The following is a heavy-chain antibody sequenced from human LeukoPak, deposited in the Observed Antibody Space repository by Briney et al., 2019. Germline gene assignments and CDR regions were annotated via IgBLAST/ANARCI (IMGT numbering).Heavy chain of an antibody. D-gene: IGHD5-18*01. J-gene: IGHJ4*02. CDR1: GFTFNHFT. CDR3: ARENLVVDTASAYFDY. Sequence: PGGSLRLSCAASGFTFNHFTMHWVRQAPGKGLEWVSLIRWDGASTYYSDSVQGRFTIFRDNAKNSLYLQMNSLRAEDTAVYYCARENLVVDTASAYFDYWGQGTLVTVSS. CDR2: IRWDGAST. V-gene: IGHV3-43*01.